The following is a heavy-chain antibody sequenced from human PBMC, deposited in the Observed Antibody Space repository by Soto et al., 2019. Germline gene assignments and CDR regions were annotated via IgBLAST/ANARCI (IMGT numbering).Heavy chain of an antibody. CDR1: GYTFTSYG. J-gene: IGHJ3*02. Sequence: ASVKVSCKASGYTFTSYGISWVRQAPGQGLEWMGWISAYNGNTNYAQKLQGRVTLTTDTSTSTAYMELRRLRSDDTAVYYCARAPPKRTYYYDSSGYYRAFDIWGQGTMVTVSS. CDR3: ARAPPKRTYYYDSSGYYRAFDI. V-gene: IGHV1-18*01. CDR2: ISAYNGNT. D-gene: IGHD3-22*01.